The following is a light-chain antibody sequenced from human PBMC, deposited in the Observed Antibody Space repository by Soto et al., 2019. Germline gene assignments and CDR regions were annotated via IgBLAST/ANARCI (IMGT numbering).Light chain of an antibody. CDR1: QSVSNR. CDR2: DAS. CDR3: QQRSNWPPLT. V-gene: IGKV3-11*01. Sequence: EIVLTQTPATLSLSPGERATLSCRASQSVSNRLAWYQQKPGQAPRRLIFDASYRATDVPARFSGSGSETDVTLTISSREPEEGAVYDWQQRSNWPPLTFGGGTKVEIQ. J-gene: IGKJ4*01.